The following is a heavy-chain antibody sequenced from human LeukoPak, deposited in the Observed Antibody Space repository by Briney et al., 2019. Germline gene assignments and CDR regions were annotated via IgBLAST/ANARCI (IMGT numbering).Heavy chain of an antibody. V-gene: IGHV3-48*04. CDR2: IGSSGGTI. CDR1: GFTFSDYI. CDR3: ARERRQWQPFDI. J-gene: IGHJ3*02. D-gene: IGHD6-19*01. Sequence: GGSLRLSCAASGFTFSDYIINWVRQAPGKGLEWISYIGSSGGTIYYADSVKGRFTISRDNTDNSLFLQMSSLRAEDTAVHYCARERRQWQPFDIWGQGTMVTVSS.